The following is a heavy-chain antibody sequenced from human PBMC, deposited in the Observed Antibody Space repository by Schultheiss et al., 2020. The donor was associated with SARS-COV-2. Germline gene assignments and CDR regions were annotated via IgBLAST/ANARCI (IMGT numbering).Heavy chain of an antibody. J-gene: IGHJ4*02. D-gene: IGHD3-22*01. CDR2: ISGSGGST. CDR1: GFTFSDYY. V-gene: IGHV3-23*01. CDR3: ARDMADSSGSDY. Sequence: GESLKISCAASGFTFSDYYMTWIRQAPGKGLEWVSAISGSGGSTYYADSVKGRFTISRDNSKNTLYLQMNSLRAEDTAVYYCARDMADSSGSDYWGQGTLVTVSS.